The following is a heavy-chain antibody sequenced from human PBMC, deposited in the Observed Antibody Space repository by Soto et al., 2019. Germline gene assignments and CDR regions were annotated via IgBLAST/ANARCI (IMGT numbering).Heavy chain of an antibody. CDR3: ATSRASIPVAGETEYYFDY. CDR2: INPTSGGT. CDR1: GYAFTDFY. J-gene: IGHJ4*01. V-gene: IGHV1-2*04. Sequence: GASVMVSCKASGYAFTDFYIHWVRQAPGQGLEWRGWINPTSGGTNSVQKFQGCVTMTRDTSISTAYMELSRLRSDDMAVYYCATSRASIPVAGETEYYFDYWG. D-gene: IGHD6-19*01.